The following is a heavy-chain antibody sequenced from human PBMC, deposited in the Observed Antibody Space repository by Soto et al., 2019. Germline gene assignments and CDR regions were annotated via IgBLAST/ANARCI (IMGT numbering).Heavy chain of an antibody. CDR2: IKQYGSEE. D-gene: IGHD6-13*01. J-gene: IGHJ6*02. Sequence: EVQLVESGGGLVQPGGSLRLSCVDSGFTFSSYWMSWVRQAPVKGLEWVGNIKQYGSEENYVYSLKGRFTISRDNAKNSMYLQMNSLRAEDTAVYYCARIAATGRGWDVWGQGTTVVVSS. CDR3: ARIAATGRGWDV. V-gene: IGHV3-7*01. CDR1: GFTFSSYW.